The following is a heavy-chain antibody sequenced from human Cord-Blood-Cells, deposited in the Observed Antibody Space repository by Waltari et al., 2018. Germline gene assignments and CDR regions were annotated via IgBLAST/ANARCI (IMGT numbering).Heavy chain of an antibody. V-gene: IGHV4-4*07. CDR2: IYTSGST. CDR1: GGSLSSYY. CDR3: ARDTAYCSGGSCYRNWFDP. Sequence: QVQLQESGPGLVKPSETLSLTCTVSGGSLSSYYWRWIRQAAGKGLEWIGRIYTSGSTNYTPSLKSRVTMSVDTSKNQFSLKLSSVTAADTAVYYCARDTAYCSGGSCYRNWFDPWGQGTLVTVSS. J-gene: IGHJ5*02. D-gene: IGHD2-15*01.